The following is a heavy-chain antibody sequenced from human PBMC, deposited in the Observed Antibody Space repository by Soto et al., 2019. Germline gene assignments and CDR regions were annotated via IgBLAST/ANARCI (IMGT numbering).Heavy chain of an antibody. CDR3: ARQDRVVAEGRWFDP. D-gene: IGHD2-15*01. V-gene: IGHV4-38-2*02. J-gene: IGHJ5*02. Sequence: LSLTCTVSGYSISSGYHWAWIRQPPGKGLEWLGSVHYSGNTYYNPSLKSRLTISVDKSKNQFSLNLSSVTAADTAVYYCARQDRVVAEGRWFDPWGQGALVTVSS. CDR1: GYSISSGYH. CDR2: VHYSGNT.